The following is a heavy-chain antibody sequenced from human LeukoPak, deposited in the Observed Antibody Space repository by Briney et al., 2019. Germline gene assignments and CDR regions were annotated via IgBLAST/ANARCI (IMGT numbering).Heavy chain of an antibody. Sequence: GASVKVSCKASGGIFSNHAVTWVRQAPGQGLEWMGRIIPMIGTAKYAQKFQGRVTFTADTSTNTAYMELSSLTSEDTASYFCAKGATVGKEALDIWGQGSLVTVSS. CDR2: IIPMIGTA. CDR3: AKGATVGKEALDI. CDR1: GGIFSNHA. J-gene: IGHJ3*02. V-gene: IGHV1-69*04. D-gene: IGHD1-14*01.